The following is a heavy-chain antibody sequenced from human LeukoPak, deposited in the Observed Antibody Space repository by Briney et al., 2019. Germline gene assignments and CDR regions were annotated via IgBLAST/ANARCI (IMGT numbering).Heavy chain of an antibody. V-gene: IGHV3-49*03. CDR2: IRSKAYGGTT. Sequence: PGGSLRLSCTASGFTFGDYSMSWFRRAPGKGLEWVGFIRSKAYGGTTEYAASVKGRFTISRDDSRGIAYLQMNSLETDDTAVYYCTSNPGYSYGSLDAFDIWGQGTMVTVSS. D-gene: IGHD5-18*01. CDR3: TSNPGYSYGSLDAFDI. J-gene: IGHJ3*02. CDR1: GFTFGDYS.